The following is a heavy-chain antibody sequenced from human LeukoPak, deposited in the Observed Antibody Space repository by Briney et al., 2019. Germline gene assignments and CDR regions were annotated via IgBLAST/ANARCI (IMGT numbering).Heavy chain of an antibody. D-gene: IGHD3-22*01. CDR3: ARALTYYYDSSGYYFDY. J-gene: IGHJ4*02. CDR1: GYIFTSYH. V-gene: IGHV1-46*01. CDR2: INPSGGSA. Sequence: ASVKVSCKASGYIFTSYHMHWVRQAPGQGLEWMGIINPSGGSATYAQKFQGRVTMTGDTSTSTVYMELSSLRFEDTAVYYCARALTYYYDSSGYYFDYWGQGTLVTVSS.